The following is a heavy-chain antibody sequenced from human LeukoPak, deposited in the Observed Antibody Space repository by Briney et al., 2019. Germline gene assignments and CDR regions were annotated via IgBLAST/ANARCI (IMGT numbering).Heavy chain of an antibody. J-gene: IGHJ4*02. V-gene: IGHV1-2*06. CDR3: ASRYYDSSGYYDGDY. Sequence: ASVKVSCKASGYTFTGYYMHWVRQAPGRGLEWMGRINPNSGGTNYAQKFQGRVTMTRDTSISTAYMELSRLRSDDTAVYYCASRYYDSSGYYDGDYWGQGTLVTVSS. CDR2: INPNSGGT. CDR1: GYTFTGYY. D-gene: IGHD3-22*01.